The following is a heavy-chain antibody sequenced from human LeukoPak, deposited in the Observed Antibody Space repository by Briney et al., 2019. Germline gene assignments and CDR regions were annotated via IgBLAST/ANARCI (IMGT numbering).Heavy chain of an antibody. CDR1: GGSISSYY. CDR3: ARQQGVLTGYSAYWYFDL. J-gene: IGHJ2*01. CDR2: INHSGST. V-gene: IGHV4-34*01. D-gene: IGHD3-9*01. Sequence: SETLSLTCTVSGGSISSYYWSWIRQPPGKGLEWIGEINHSGSTNYNPSLKSRVTISVDTSKNQFSLKLSSVTAADTAVYYCARQQGVLTGYSAYWYFDLWGRGTLVTVSS.